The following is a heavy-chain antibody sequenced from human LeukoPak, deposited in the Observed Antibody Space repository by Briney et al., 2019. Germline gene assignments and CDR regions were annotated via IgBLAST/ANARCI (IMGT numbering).Heavy chain of an antibody. V-gene: IGHV4-34*01. CDR1: GGSFSGYY. D-gene: IGHD2-2*01. CDR3: ARGVPRVIVVPAAVAWFDP. J-gene: IGHJ5*02. Sequence: SETLSLTCAVYGGSFSGYYWSWIRQPPGKGLEWIGEINHSRSTNYYPSLKSRVTISIDTSKNQFSLQLRSVTAADTAVCYCARGVPRVIVVPAAVAWFDPWGQGTLVTVSS. CDR2: INHSRST.